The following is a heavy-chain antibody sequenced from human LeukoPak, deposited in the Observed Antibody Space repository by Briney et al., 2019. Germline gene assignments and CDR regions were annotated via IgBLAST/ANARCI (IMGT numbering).Heavy chain of an antibody. CDR2: ISAYNGNT. CDR1: GYTFTSYG. CDR3: ARGPGARLRFPDAKRGAFDI. Sequence: ASVKVSCKASGYTFTSYGISWVRQAPGQGLEWMGWISAYNGNTNYAQELQGRVTMTTDTSTSTAYMELRSLRSDDTAVYYCARGPGARLRFPDAKRGAFDIWGQGTMVTVSS. V-gene: IGHV1-18*01. D-gene: IGHD3-3*01. J-gene: IGHJ3*02.